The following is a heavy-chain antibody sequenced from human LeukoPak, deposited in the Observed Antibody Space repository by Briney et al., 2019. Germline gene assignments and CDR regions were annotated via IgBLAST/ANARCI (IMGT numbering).Heavy chain of an antibody. V-gene: IGHV1-69*01. CDR1: GGTFSSYA. Sequence: SVKVSCKASGGTFSSYAISWVRQAPGQGLEWMGGIIPIFGTANYAQKFQGRVTITADESTSTAYMELSSLRSEDTAVYYCARESGDYGDFDPWGQGTLVAVSS. J-gene: IGHJ5*02. CDR3: ARESGDYGDFDP. D-gene: IGHD4-17*01. CDR2: IIPIFGTA.